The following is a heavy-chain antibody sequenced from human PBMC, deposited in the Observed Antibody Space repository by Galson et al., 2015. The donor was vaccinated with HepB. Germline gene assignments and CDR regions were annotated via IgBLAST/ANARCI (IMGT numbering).Heavy chain of an antibody. V-gene: IGHV3-9*01. D-gene: IGHD3-10*01. CDR1: GFTFDEYA. J-gene: IGHJ3*01. Sequence: SLRLSCAASGFTFDEYAMHWVRQAPGKGLEWVSGISWNSGSIDYADSVKGRFTISRDNAKNSLYLQMNSLRAEDTAFYYCAKASYYGSGKSWNAFDVWGQGTMVTVSS. CDR3: AKASYYGSGKSWNAFDV. CDR2: ISWNSGSI.